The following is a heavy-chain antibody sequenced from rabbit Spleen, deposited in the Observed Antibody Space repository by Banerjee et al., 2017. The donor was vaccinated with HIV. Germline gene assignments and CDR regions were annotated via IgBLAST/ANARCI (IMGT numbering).Heavy chain of an antibody. CDR3: ARAPGSSSDVYALNL. V-gene: IGHV1S40*01. D-gene: IGHD6-1*01. J-gene: IGHJ4*01. CDR1: GFSFSSSYY. Sequence: QSLEESGGDLVKPGASLTLTCTPSGFSFSSSYYMCWVRQAPGKGLEWIGCIDTGTGRTFYASWAKGRFTSSKTSSTTVTLQMTSLTAADTATYFCARAPGSSSDVYALNLWGPGTLVTVS. CDR2: IDTGTGRT.